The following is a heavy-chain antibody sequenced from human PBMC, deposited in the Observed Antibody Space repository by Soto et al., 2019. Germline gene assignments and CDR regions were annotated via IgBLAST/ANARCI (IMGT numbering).Heavy chain of an antibody. CDR2: IIPIFGTA. CDR3: ARARITMIVVVSYYYYGMDV. Sequence: ASVKVSCKASGGTFSSYAISWVRQAPGQGLEWMGGIIPIFGTANYAQKFQGRVTITADKSTSTAYMELSSLRSVDTAVYYCARARITMIVVVSYYYYGMDVWGQGTTVTVSS. D-gene: IGHD3-22*01. J-gene: IGHJ6*02. V-gene: IGHV1-69*06. CDR1: GGTFSSYA.